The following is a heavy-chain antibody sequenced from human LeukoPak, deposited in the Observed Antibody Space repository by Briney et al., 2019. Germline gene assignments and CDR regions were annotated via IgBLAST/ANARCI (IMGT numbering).Heavy chain of an antibody. J-gene: IGHJ4*02. Sequence: GGSLRLSCAASGFTFSSYSMNWVRQAPGKGLEWVSVIYSGGSTYYSDSVKGRFTISRDNSKNTLYLQMNSLRAEDTAVYYCARDIYYDILTGYYVDYWGQGTLVTVSS. V-gene: IGHV3-66*01. CDR3: ARDIYYDILTGYYVDY. CDR1: GFTFSSYS. CDR2: IYSGGST. D-gene: IGHD3-9*01.